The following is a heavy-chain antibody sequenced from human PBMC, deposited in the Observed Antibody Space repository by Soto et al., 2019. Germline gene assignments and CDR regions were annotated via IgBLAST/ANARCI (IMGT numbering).Heavy chain of an antibody. D-gene: IGHD1-1*01. CDR2: IYYSGST. Sequence: TSETLSLTCTVSGGSISSYYWSWIRQHPGKGLEGIGYIYYSGSTYYNPSLKSRVTISVDTSKNQFSLKLSSVTAADTAVYYCARVRHINAFDIWGQGTMVTVSS. J-gene: IGHJ3*02. CDR3: ARVRHINAFDI. V-gene: IGHV4-59*06. CDR1: GGSISSYY.